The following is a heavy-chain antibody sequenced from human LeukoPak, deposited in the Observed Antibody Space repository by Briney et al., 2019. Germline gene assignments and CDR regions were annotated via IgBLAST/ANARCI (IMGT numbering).Heavy chain of an antibody. J-gene: IGHJ4*02. CDR1: GFTFSSYA. V-gene: IGHV3-23*01. CDR2: ISGSGGST. CDR3: AKLPAYYDFWSGYPSYYFDY. Sequence: GSLRLSCAASGFTFSSYAMSWVRQAPGKGLEWVSAISGSGGSTYYADSVKGRFTTSRDNSKNTLYLQMNSLRAEDTAVYYCAKLPAYYDFWSGYPSYYFDYWGQGTLVTVPS. D-gene: IGHD3-3*01.